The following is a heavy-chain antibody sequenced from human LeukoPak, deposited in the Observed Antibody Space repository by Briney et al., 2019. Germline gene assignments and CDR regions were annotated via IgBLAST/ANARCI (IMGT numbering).Heavy chain of an antibody. J-gene: IGHJ5*02. CDR2: MNPNSGNT. D-gene: IGHD6-6*01. CDR1: GYTFTSYD. V-gene: IGHV1-8*01. Sequence: ASVKVSCEASGYTFTSYDINWVRQATGQGLEWMGWMNPNSGNTGYAQKFQGRVPMTWNTSISTAYMELSSLKSEDTAVYYCAKIGAAARRTPNPRWFDPWGQGTLVTVSS. CDR3: AKIGAAARRTPNPRWFDP.